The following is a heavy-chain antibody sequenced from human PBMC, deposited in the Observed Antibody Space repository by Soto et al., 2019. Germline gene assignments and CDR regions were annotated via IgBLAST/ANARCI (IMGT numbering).Heavy chain of an antibody. D-gene: IGHD1-20*01. Sequence: PGESLKISCKGSGYSFTNYWIGWVRQMPGKGLEWMGIIYPGDSDTRYSPSFQGQVTISADKSISTAYLQWSSLKASDTAMYYCARPRGYNWNPDAFETWGQGTMVTVS. V-gene: IGHV5-51*01. J-gene: IGHJ3*02. CDR3: ARPRGYNWNPDAFET. CDR1: GYSFTNYW. CDR2: IYPGDSDT.